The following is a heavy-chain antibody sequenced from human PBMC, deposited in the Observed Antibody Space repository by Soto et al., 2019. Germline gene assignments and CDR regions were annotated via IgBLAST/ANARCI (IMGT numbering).Heavy chain of an antibody. CDR3: VKSRGGNNFAFFD. J-gene: IGHJ1*01. CDR1: GFTFSSYA. Sequence: QTGGSLRLSCSASGFTFSSYAMHWVRQAPGKGLEYVSGVRGNGDPPFYADSVEGRFTISRDNSKNTLYLQMSGLSADDTAVYYCVKSRGGNNFAFFDWGQGALVTVSS. V-gene: IGHV3-64D*06. CDR2: VRGNGDPP. D-gene: IGHD5-12*01.